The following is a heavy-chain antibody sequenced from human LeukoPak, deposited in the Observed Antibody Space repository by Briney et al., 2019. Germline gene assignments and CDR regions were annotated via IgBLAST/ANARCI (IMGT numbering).Heavy chain of an antibody. CDR1: GFTFSSYA. Sequence: GGSLRLSCAASGFTFSSYAMHWVRQAPGKGLEYVSAISSNGGSTYYATSVKGRFTISRDNSKNTLYLQMGSLRAEDMAVYYCARSSGSGKRYFDYWGQGTLVTVSS. V-gene: IGHV3-64*01. J-gene: IGHJ4*02. CDR2: ISSNGGST. CDR3: ARSSGSGKRYFDY. D-gene: IGHD3-10*01.